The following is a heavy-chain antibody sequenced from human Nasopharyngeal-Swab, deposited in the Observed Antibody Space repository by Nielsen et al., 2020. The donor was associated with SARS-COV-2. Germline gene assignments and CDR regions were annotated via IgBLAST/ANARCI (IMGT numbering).Heavy chain of an antibody. V-gene: IGHV3-9*01. J-gene: IGHJ4*02. CDR1: GFTFDDYA. D-gene: IGHD3-22*01. CDR3: ANLYYYDSSGYPGGDY. CDR2: ISWNSGSI. Sequence: GGSLRHSCAASGFTFDDYAMHWVRQAPGKGLEWVSGISWNSGSIGYADSVKGRFTISRDNAKNSLYLQMNSLRAEDTALYYCANLYYYDSSGYPGGDYWGQGTLVTVSS.